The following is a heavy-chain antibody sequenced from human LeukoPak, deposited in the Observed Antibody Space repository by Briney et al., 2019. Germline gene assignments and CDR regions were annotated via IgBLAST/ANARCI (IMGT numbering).Heavy chain of an antibody. CDR2: ISTYNDNT. CDR1: GYTFTSYG. Sequence: GASVKVSCKASGYTFTSYGLSWVRQAPGQGLEWMGWISTYNDNTHYARKFQGRVTMTTDTSTNTAYMKLRSLRSDDTAVYYCAREMAVAGSGVIDSWGQGTLVTVSS. V-gene: IGHV1-18*01. CDR3: AREMAVAGSGVIDS. J-gene: IGHJ4*02. D-gene: IGHD6-19*01.